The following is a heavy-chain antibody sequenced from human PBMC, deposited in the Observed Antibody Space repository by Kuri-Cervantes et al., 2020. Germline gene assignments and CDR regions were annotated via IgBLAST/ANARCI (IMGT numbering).Heavy chain of an antibody. V-gene: IGHV3-23*01. J-gene: IGHJ4*02. D-gene: IGHD2-2*01. Sequence: GESLKISCAASGFTFSSYAMSWVRQAPGKGLEWVSATSGSGGSTYYADSVKGRFTISRDNSKNTLYLQMNSLRAEDTAVYYCTRGWSCSSPSCSGRKYWGQGTLVTVSS. CDR1: GFTFSSYA. CDR2: TSGSGGST. CDR3: TRGWSCSSPSCSGRKY.